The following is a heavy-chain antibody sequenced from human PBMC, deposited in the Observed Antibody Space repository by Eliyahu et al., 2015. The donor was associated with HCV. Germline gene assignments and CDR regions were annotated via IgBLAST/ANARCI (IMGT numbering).Heavy chain of an antibody. CDR1: GFTFSSYA. CDR3: ARGDCSSTSCPSDYGMDV. Sequence: QVQLVESGGGVVQPGRSLRLSCAASGFTFSSYAMHWVRQAPGKGLEWVAVISYDGSNKYYADSVKGRFTISRDNSKNTLYLQMNSLRAEDTAVYYCARGDCSSTSCPSDYGMDVWGQGTTVTVSS. V-gene: IGHV3-30-3*01. J-gene: IGHJ6*02. D-gene: IGHD2-2*01. CDR2: ISYDGSNK.